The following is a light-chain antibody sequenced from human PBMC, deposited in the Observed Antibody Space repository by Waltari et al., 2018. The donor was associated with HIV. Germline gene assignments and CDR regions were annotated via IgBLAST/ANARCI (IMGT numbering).Light chain of an antibody. V-gene: IGLV3-25*03. CDR3: QAADSSGTYKGNWV. CDR1: ALPKQY. CDR2: KDS. Sequence: SYELTQPPSVSVSPGQTARITCSGDALPKQYAYWYQQQPGLAPVLVIYKDSERPSGIPERFSGSSSGTTVTLTISGVQAEDEADYYCQAADSSGTYKGNWVFGGGIKLAVL. J-gene: IGLJ3*02.